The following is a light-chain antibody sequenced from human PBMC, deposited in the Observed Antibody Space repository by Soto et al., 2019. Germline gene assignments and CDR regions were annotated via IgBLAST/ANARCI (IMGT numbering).Light chain of an antibody. CDR1: SSDVGFYNF. Sequence: QSVLTQPPSASGSPGQSLTISCTGTSSDVGFYNFVSWYQQRPGKAPKLVIYEVTKRPSGVPDRFSGSKSGSTASLTVSGHQADDEADYYCASYAGTRLFVFGSGTRSPS. CDR3: ASYAGTRLFV. J-gene: IGLJ1*01. CDR2: EVT. V-gene: IGLV2-8*01.